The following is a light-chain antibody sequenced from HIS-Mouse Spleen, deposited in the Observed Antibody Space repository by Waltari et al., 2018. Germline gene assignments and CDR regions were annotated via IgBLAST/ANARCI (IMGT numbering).Light chain of an antibody. J-gene: IGLJ1*01. CDR1: NSDGGCYNH. CDR2: EVS. V-gene: IGLV2-14*01. CDR3: SSYTSSSTF. Sequence: QSALTQPAPVSWAPGPSITIACTGTNSDGGCYNHVSWYQQHPGKAPNLMIYEVSNRPSGVSNRFSGSKSGNTASLTISGLQAEDEADYYCSSYTSSSTFFGTGTKVTVL.